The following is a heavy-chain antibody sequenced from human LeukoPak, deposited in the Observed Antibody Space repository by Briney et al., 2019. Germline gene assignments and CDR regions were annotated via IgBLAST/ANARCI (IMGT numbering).Heavy chain of an antibody. D-gene: IGHD5-18*01. J-gene: IGHJ3*02. CDR2: ISSSSSYI. Sequence: GGSLRPSCAASGFTISSYSMNWVRQAPGKGLEWVSSISSSSSYIYYANSVKGRFTISRDNAKNSLYLQMNSLRAEDTAVYYCARDPGQLWSQDDAFDIWGQGTMVTVSS. V-gene: IGHV3-21*01. CDR3: ARDPGQLWSQDDAFDI. CDR1: GFTISSYS.